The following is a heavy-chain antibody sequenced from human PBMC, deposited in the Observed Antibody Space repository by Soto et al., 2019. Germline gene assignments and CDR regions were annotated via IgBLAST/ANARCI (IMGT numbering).Heavy chain of an antibody. D-gene: IGHD4-17*01. CDR1: GFTFSSYG. CDR2: ISYDGSNK. Sequence: PGGSLRLSCAASGFTFSSYGMHWVRQAPGKGLEWVAVISYDGSNKYYADSVKGRFTISRDNSKNTLYLQMNSLRAEDTAVYYCAKDLLRDYGDYVNYFDYWGQGTLVTVSS. V-gene: IGHV3-30*18. CDR3: AKDLLRDYGDYVNYFDY. J-gene: IGHJ4*02.